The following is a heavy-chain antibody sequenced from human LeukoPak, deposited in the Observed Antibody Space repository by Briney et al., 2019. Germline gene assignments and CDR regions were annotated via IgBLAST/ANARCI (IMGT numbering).Heavy chain of an antibody. CDR1: GFTFDDYA. V-gene: IGHV4-59*01. J-gene: IGHJ3*02. Sequence: GSLRLSCAASGFTFDDYAMHWVRQAPGKGLEWIGYIYYSGSTNYKPSLKSRVTISVDTSKNQFSLKLSSVTVADTAVYYCARSLYYYGADAFDIWGQGTKVTVSS. CDR3: ARSLYYYGADAFDI. CDR2: IYYSGST. D-gene: IGHD3-10*01.